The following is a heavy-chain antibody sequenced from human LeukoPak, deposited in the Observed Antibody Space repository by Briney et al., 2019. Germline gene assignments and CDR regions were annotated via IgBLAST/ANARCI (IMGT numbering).Heavy chain of an antibody. Sequence: ASVKVSCKASGYTFTGYYMHWVRQAPGQGLEWMGWINPNSGGTNYAQKFQGRVTMTRDTSISTAYMELSRLRSDDTAVYYCARGGDDSSGYYYGNAFDIWGQGTMVTVSS. CDR2: INPNSGGT. D-gene: IGHD3-22*01. CDR3: ARGGDDSSGYYYGNAFDI. CDR1: GYTFTGYY. V-gene: IGHV1-2*02. J-gene: IGHJ3*02.